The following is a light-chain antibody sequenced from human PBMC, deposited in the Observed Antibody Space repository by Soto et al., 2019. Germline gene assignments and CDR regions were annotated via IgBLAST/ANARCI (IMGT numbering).Light chain of an antibody. V-gene: IGKV3-11*01. CDR1: QSVSSY. Sequence: EIVLTQSPATLSLSPGERATLSCRASQSVSSYLAWNQQKPGQAPRLLIYDASNRATGIPARFSGSGSGTDFTLTISSLEPEDFAVYYCQQRSNWPSTFGGGTKVDIK. CDR2: DAS. J-gene: IGKJ4*01. CDR3: QQRSNWPST.